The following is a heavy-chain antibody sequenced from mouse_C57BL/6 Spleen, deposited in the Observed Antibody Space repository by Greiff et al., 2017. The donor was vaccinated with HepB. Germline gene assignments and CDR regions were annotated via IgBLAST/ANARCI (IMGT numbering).Heavy chain of an antibody. CDR2: IYPGDGDT. D-gene: IGHD1-1*01. Sequence: QVQLQQSGAELVKPGASVKISCKASGYAFSSYWMNWVKQRPGKGLEWIGQIYPGDGDTNYNGKFKGKATLTADKSSSTAYMQLSSLTSEDSAVYCGARVTTVDWYFDVWGTGTTVTVSS. CDR3: ARVTTVDWYFDV. V-gene: IGHV1-80*01. J-gene: IGHJ1*03. CDR1: GYAFSSYW.